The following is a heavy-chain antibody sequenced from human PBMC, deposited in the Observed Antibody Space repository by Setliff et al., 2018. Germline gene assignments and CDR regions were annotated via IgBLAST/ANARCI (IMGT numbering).Heavy chain of an antibody. CDR1: GGSFSGYY. Sequence: ASETLSLTCAVYGGSFSGYYWSWIRQPPGKGLEWLGEINHSGSTNYNPSLKSRVTLSVDKSKNQFSLKLSSVTAADTAVYYCTRGPSXGYNSWGQGPLVTVSS. CDR2: INHSGST. V-gene: IGHV4-34*01. D-gene: IGHD5-12*01. CDR3: TRGPSXGYNS. J-gene: IGHJ4*02.